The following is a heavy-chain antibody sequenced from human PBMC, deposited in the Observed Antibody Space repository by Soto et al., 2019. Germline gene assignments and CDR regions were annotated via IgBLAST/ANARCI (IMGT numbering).Heavy chain of an antibody. CDR2: ISWNSGSI. V-gene: IGHV3-9*01. CDR1: GFTFDDYA. CDR3: AKDRIPLSSSPLADGFDP. J-gene: IGHJ5*02. Sequence: EVQLVESGGGLVQPGRSLRLSCAASGFTFDDYAMHWVRQAPGKGLEWVSGISWNSGSIGYADSVTGRFTISRDNAKNSLYLQMNSLRAEDTALYYCAKDRIPLSSSPLADGFDPWGQGTLVTVSS. D-gene: IGHD6-6*01.